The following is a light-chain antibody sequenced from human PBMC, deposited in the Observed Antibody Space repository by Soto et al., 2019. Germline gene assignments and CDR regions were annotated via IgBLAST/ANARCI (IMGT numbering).Light chain of an antibody. J-gene: IGLJ1*01. CDR3: SSFATTSLAI. V-gene: IGLV2-14*01. CDR1: SGDVGGHDY. Sequence: QSALTQPASVSGSPGQSITISCTGTSGDVGGHDYVSWYQQHPGKAPKLMIYEVSTRPSGVSDRFSGSKSGSTASLTISGLQAEDEADYYCSSFATTSLAIFGTGTKVTVL. CDR2: EVS.